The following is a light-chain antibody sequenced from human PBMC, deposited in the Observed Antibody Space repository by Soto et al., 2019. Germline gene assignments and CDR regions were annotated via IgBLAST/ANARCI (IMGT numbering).Light chain of an antibody. CDR3: QHYNNWPPWT. Sequence: DIQMTQSPSTLSASVGDRVTITCRASQSISSWLAWYQQKPGKAPKLLIYDASSLESGVPARFSGSGSATEFTLTISSLQSEDFAIYYCQHYNNWPPWTFGQGTKADIK. CDR2: DAS. CDR1: QSISSW. V-gene: IGKV1-5*01. J-gene: IGKJ1*01.